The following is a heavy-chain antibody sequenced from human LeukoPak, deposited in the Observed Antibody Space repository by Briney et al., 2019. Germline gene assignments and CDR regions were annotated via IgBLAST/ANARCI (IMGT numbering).Heavy chain of an antibody. CDR1: GGSISSSSYY. D-gene: IGHD3-10*01. J-gene: IGHJ5*02. CDR2: IYYSGST. Sequence: SETLSLTCTVSGGSISSSSYYWGWIRQPPGKGLEWIGSIYYSGSTYYNPSLKSRVTISVDTSKNQFSLKLSSVTAADTAVYYCARLLLWFGGYNWFDPWGQGTLVTVSS. V-gene: IGHV4-39*01. CDR3: ARLLLWFGGYNWFDP.